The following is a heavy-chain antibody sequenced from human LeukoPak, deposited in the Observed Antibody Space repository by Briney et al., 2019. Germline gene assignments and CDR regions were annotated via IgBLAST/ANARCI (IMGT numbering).Heavy chain of an antibody. CDR3: ANQQALDSGAFQY. CDR1: GYTFTSYG. Sequence: ASVKVSCKASGYTFTSYGISWVRQAPGQGLEWMGWINPHTGGTNYAQKFQGRVTMTRDTSISTAYMELSGLTSDDTGVYYCANQQALDSGAFQYWGQGTLLTVSS. V-gene: IGHV1-2*02. J-gene: IGHJ4*02. CDR2: INPHTGGT. D-gene: IGHD3-10*01.